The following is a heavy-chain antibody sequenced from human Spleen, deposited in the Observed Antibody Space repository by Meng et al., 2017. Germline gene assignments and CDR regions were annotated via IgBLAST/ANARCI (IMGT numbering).Heavy chain of an antibody. J-gene: IGHJ4*02. CDR2: TRDKANSYTT. Sequence: EVQLVESGGGLVQPGGSLRLSCAASGFTFSDHYMDWVRQAPGKGLEWVGRTRDKANSYTTEFAASVKGRFTISRDNARNTLYLQMNSLRAEDTAVYYCATGSGYYYSYWGQGTLVTVSS. CDR3: ATGSGYYYSY. V-gene: IGHV3-72*01. D-gene: IGHD3-3*01. CDR1: GFTFSDHY.